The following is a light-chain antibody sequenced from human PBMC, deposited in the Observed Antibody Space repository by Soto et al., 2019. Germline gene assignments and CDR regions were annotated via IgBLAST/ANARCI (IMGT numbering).Light chain of an antibody. CDR2: GNS. Sequence: QSVLTQPPSVSGAPGQRVTISCTGSSSNIGAGYDVHWYQQLPGTAPKLLIYGNSNRPSGVPDRFSGSKSGTSASLAITGLQAEDEADYYCQSYDSSLIQDVVFGGGTQLTVL. J-gene: IGLJ2*01. CDR3: QSYDSSLIQDVV. V-gene: IGLV1-40*01. CDR1: SSNIGAGYD.